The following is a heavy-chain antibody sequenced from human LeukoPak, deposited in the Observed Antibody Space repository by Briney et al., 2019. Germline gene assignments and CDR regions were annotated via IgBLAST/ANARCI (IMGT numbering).Heavy chain of an antibody. D-gene: IGHD3-10*01. CDR2: IYHSGST. J-gene: IGHJ5*02. V-gene: IGHV4-4*02. CDR1: GGSISSSNW. CDR3: ARGDYGSGSFSWFDP. Sequence: SETLSLTCAVSGGSISSSNWWSWVRQPPGKGLEWIGEIYHSGSTNYNPSLKSRVTISVDKSKNQFSLRLSSLTAADTAVYYCARGDYGSGSFSWFDPWGQGTLVTVSS.